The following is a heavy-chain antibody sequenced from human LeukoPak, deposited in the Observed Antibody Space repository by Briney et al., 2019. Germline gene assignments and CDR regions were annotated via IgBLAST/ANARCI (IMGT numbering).Heavy chain of an antibody. V-gene: IGHV4-4*07. CDR2: IYTSGST. Sequence: PSETLSLTCTVSGGSISSYYWSWIRQPAGKGLEWIGRIYTSGSTNYNPSLKSRVTMSVDTSKNQFSLKLSSVTAAATAVYYCARDASRYCTNGVCSYNFDYWGQGALVTVSS. CDR3: ARDASRYCTNGVCSYNFDY. J-gene: IGHJ4*02. D-gene: IGHD2-8*01. CDR1: GGSISSYY.